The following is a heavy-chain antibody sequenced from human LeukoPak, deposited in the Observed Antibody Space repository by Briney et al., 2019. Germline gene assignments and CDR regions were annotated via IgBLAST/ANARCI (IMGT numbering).Heavy chain of an antibody. CDR1: GFSFSSYT. V-gene: IGHV3-21*01. CDR2: IRSTRTDI. CDR3: ARGGSSGYYPY. J-gene: IGHJ4*02. Sequence: GGSLLLSCAASGFSFSSYTMNWGRPAPGKGLGRVSTIRSTRTDIYHEDTVKGRFTISRSNAKNSLYLQMISLRAEDTALYDSARGGSSGYYPYWGQGNLVTVSS. D-gene: IGHD3-22*01.